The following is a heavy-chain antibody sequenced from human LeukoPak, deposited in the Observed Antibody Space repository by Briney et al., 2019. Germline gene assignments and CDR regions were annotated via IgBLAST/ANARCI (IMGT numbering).Heavy chain of an antibody. Sequence: PGGSLRLSCAASGFTFSSYGMHWVRQAPGKGLEWVAFIRYDGSNKYYADSVKGRFTISRDNSKNTLYLQMNSLRAEDTAVYYCARVRDLGWFGQNNWFDPWGQGTLVTVSS. CDR2: IRYDGSNK. D-gene: IGHD3-10*01. V-gene: IGHV3-30*02. CDR3: ARVRDLGWFGQNNWFDP. J-gene: IGHJ5*02. CDR1: GFTFSSYG.